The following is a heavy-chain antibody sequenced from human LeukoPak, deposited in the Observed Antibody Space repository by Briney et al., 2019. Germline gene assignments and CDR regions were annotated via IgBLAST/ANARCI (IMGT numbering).Heavy chain of an antibody. Sequence: PGGSLRLSCAASGFTFTDYWMHWVRQVPGKGLVWVSIINTDTRGTCYADSVKGRFTISRDNAKSTLYLQMDSLRAEDTAVYYCARAGAYHFDNWGQGTLVTVSS. D-gene: IGHD3-16*01. CDR3: ARAGAYHFDN. CDR1: GFTFTDYW. CDR2: INTDTRGT. V-gene: IGHV3-74*01. J-gene: IGHJ4*02.